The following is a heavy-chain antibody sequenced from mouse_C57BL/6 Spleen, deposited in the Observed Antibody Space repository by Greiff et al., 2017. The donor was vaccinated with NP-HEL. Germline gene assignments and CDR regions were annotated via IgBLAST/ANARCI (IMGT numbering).Heavy chain of an antibody. V-gene: IGHV7-1*01. CDR2: SRNKANDYTT. D-gene: IGHD2-3*01. CDR3: ARDDDGYYGDYAMDY. Sequence: EVKLMESGGGLVQSGRSLSLSCATSGFTFSDFYMEWVRQAPGKGLEWIAASRNKANDYTTEYSASVKGRFIVSRDTSQSILYLQMNALRAEDTAIYYCARDDDGYYGDYAMDYWGQGTSVTVSS. CDR1: GFTFSDFY. J-gene: IGHJ4*01.